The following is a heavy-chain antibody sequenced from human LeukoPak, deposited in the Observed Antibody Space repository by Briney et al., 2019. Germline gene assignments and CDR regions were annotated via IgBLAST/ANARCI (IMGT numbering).Heavy chain of an antibody. CDR2: ISRSSRHL. V-gene: IGHV3-21*01. CDR1: GFTFSSYS. J-gene: IGHJ4*02. Sequence: PGGSLRLSCAASGFTFSSYSMNWVRQAPGKGLEWVSSISRSSRHLYYADSVKGRFTISRDNAKNSLYLQMNSLRAEDTAVYYCATSVLPYYYGSGSYGTDYWGQGTLVTVSS. D-gene: IGHD3-10*01. CDR3: ATSVLPYYYGSGSYGTDY.